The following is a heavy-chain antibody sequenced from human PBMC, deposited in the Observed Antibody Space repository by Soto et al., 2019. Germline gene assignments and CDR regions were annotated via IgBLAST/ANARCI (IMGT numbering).Heavy chain of an antibody. CDR3: ARDCSSTSCYAYP. CDR2: IIPILGIA. J-gene: IGHJ5*02. Sequence: GTSVKVSCKASGGTFSSYTISWVGQAPGQGLEWMGRIIPILGIANYAQKFQGRVTITADKSTSTAYMELSSLRSEDTAVYYCARDCSSTSCYAYPWGQGTLVTVSS. D-gene: IGHD2-2*01. V-gene: IGHV1-69*04. CDR1: GGTFSSYT.